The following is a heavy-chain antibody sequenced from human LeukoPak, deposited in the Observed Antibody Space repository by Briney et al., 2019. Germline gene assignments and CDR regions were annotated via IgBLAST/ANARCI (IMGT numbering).Heavy chain of an antibody. D-gene: IGHD2-15*01. Sequence: PSETLSLTCTVSGGSISSYYWSWIRQPPGKGLEWIGYIYYSGSANYNPSLKSRVTISVDTSKSQFSLKLSSVTAADTAVYYCARHWIVVVVPATPRGNWFDPWGQGTLVTVSS. CDR1: GGSISSYY. J-gene: IGHJ5*02. V-gene: IGHV4-59*08. CDR3: ARHWIVVVVPATPRGNWFDP. CDR2: IYYSGSA.